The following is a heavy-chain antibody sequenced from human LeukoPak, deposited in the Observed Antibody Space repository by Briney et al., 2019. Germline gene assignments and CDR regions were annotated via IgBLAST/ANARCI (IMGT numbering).Heavy chain of an antibody. CDR2: IYYSGST. V-gene: IGHV4-59*01. D-gene: IGHD1-26*01. Sequence: SETLSFTCTVSGGSISSYYWNWIRQPPGKGLEWIGYIYYSGSTNYNPSLKSRVTISVDTSKNQLSLKLTSVTAADTAVYYCARDPDSGSDRRVFDIWGQGTMVTVSS. CDR1: GGSISSYY. J-gene: IGHJ3*02. CDR3: ARDPDSGSDRRVFDI.